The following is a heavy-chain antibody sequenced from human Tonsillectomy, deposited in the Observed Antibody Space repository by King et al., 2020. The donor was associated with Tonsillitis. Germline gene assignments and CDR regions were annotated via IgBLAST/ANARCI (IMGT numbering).Heavy chain of an antibody. V-gene: IGHV4-30-2*01. CDR1: GGSISSGGYS. D-gene: IGHD3-22*01. CDR3: ARGRRGEYYDSSGGGAFDI. CDR2: IYHIGST. Sequence: QLQESGSGLVKPSQTLSLTCAVSGGSISSGGYSWGWIRQPPGKGLEWIGYIYHIGSTYYNPFLKSRVTISVDRSKHQFSLKLSSVTAADTAGYNCARGRRGEYYDSSGGGAFDIWGQGTMVTVSS. J-gene: IGHJ3*02.